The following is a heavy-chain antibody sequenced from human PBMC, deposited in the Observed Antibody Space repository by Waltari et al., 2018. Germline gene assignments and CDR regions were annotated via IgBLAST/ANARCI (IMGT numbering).Heavy chain of an antibody. CDR1: GYTFTGYY. J-gene: IGHJ4*02. Sequence: QVQLVQSGAEVKKPGASVKVSCRASGYTFTGYYMPWLRPAPGQGLEWMGWINPNSGGTNYAQKFQGRVTMTRDTSISTAYMELSRLRSDDTAVYYCARAAYGGNSRKFDYWGQGTLVTVSS. CDR3: ARAAYGGNSRKFDY. D-gene: IGHD2-21*02. V-gene: IGHV1-2*02. CDR2: INPNSGGT.